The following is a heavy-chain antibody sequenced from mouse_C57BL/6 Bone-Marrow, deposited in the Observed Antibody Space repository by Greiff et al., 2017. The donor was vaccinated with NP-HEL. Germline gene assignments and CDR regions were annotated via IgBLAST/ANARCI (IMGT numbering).Heavy chain of an antibody. Sequence: VKLMESGPGLVAPSQSLSITCTVSGFSLTSYGVDWVRQSPGKGLEWLGVIWGVGSTNYNSALKSRLSISKDNSKSQVFLKMNSLQTDDTAMYYCARYYYAMDYWGQGTSVTVSS. J-gene: IGHJ4*01. CDR2: IWGVGST. CDR1: GFSLTSYG. V-gene: IGHV2-6*01. CDR3: ARYYYAMDY.